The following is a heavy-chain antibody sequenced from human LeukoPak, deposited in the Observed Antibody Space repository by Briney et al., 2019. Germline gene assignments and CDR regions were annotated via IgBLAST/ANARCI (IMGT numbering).Heavy chain of an antibody. CDR2: IYYSGST. CDR1: GGSFSGYY. D-gene: IGHD3-9*01. V-gene: IGHV4-59*08. CDR3: ARQHYDILTGYPLRAFDI. Sequence: PSETLSLTCAVYGGSFSGYYWSWIRQPPGKGLEWIGYIYYSGSTNYNPSLKSRVTISVDTSKNQFSLKLSSVTAADTAVYYCARQHYDILTGYPLRAFDIWGQGTMVTVSS. J-gene: IGHJ3*02.